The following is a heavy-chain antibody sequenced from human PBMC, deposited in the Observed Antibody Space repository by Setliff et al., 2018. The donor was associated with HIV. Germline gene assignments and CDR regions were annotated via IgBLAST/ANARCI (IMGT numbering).Heavy chain of an antibody. Sequence: SLKISCAASGFTFSSHWMSWVRQAPGKGLEWVANIKQDGSEKYHVDSVKGRFTISRDNAQNSLYLQMNSLRAEDTAVYYCAREGSGWCDYWGQGTLVTDSS. CDR1: GFTFSSHW. V-gene: IGHV3-7*03. CDR2: IKQDGSEK. D-gene: IGHD5-18*01. J-gene: IGHJ4*02. CDR3: AREGSGWCDY.